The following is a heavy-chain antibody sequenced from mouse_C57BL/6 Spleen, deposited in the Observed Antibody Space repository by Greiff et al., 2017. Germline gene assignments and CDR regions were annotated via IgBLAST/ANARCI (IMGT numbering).Heavy chain of an antibody. D-gene: IGHD1-1*01. CDR3: ARPFITTVVAKNYFDY. J-gene: IGHJ2*01. Sequence: VQLQQSGPELVKPGASVKMSCKASGYTFTDYNMHWVKQSHGKSLEWIGYINPNNGGTSYNQKFKGKATLTVNKSSSTAYMELRSLTSEDSAVYYCARPFITTVVAKNYFDYWGQGTTLTVSS. CDR2: INPNNGGT. CDR1: GYTFTDYN. V-gene: IGHV1-22*01.